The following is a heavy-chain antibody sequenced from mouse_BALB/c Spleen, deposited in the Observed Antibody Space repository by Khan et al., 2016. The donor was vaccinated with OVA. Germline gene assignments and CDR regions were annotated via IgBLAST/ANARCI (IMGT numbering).Heavy chain of an antibody. CDR3: ARISSYWYSDV. CDR1: GYTFTNYG. CDR2: INTYTGEP. J-gene: IGHJ1*01. Sequence: QIQLVQSGPELKKPGETVKISCKASGYTFTNYGMNWVKQAPGKGLKWMGWINTYTGEPTYADDFKGRFVFSLDTSASPAYLQISNLKNEDMTTYFCARISSYWYSDVWGAGTTVTVSS. V-gene: IGHV9-1*02.